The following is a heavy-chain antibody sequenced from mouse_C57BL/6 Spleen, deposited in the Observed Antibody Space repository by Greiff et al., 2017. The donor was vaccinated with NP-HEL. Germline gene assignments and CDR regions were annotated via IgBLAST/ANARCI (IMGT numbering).Heavy chain of an antibody. Sequence: VQLQQPGAELVKPGASVKLSCKASGYTFTSYWMHWVKQRPGQGLEWIGMIHPNSGSTNYNEKFKSKATLTVDKSSSTAYMQLSSLTSEDSAVYYCARRYLTYAMDYWGQGTSVTVSS. CDR2: IHPNSGST. V-gene: IGHV1-64*01. CDR3: ARRYLTYAMDY. CDR1: GYTFTSYW. J-gene: IGHJ4*01. D-gene: IGHD5-5*01.